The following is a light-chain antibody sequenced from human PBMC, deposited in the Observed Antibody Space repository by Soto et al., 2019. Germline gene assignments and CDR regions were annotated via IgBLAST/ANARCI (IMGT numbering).Light chain of an antibody. CDR2: NNI. V-gene: IGLV1-40*01. Sequence: QPVLTQPPSVSGAPGQRVTISCTGSSFNIGAGYDVHWYQQLPGTAPKLLIYNNINRPSGVPDRFSGSKSGTSASLAITGLQPEDEADYYCQSYDTMLSGPGVFGGGTKVTVL. CDR3: QSYDTMLSGPGV. CDR1: SFNIGAGYD. J-gene: IGLJ2*01.